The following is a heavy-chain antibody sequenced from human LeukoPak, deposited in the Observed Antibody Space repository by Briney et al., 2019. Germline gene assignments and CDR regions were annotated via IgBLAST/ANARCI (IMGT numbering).Heavy chain of an antibody. Sequence: PSETLTLACTVSGGSISIFYWSWIRQPAAKGLDWIGRIHSSGSINHNPSLKSRVTLSVDTSKNQFSLKLTSVAAADTAVYYCARGTFKDGLDVWGQGTTVTVSS. D-gene: IGHD2/OR15-2a*01. CDR2: IHSSGSI. V-gene: IGHV4-4*07. CDR1: GGSISIFY. J-gene: IGHJ6*02. CDR3: ARGTFKDGLDV.